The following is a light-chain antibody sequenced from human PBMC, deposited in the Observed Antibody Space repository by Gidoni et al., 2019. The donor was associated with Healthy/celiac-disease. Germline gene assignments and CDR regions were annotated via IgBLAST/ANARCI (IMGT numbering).Light chain of an antibody. V-gene: IGKV1-33*01. CDR1: QDISNY. J-gene: IGKJ3*01. Sequence: DIQMTQSPSPLPASVGDRVTITCQASQDISNYLNWYQQKSGKAPKLLIYDASNLETGVPSRFSRSESGTDFTFTISSLQPEDIATCYCQQYDNLPPGFTFGPGTKVDIK. CDR3: QQYDNLPPGFT. CDR2: DAS.